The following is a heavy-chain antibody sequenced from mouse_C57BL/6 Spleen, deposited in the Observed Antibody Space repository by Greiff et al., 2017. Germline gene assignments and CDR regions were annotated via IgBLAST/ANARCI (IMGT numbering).Heavy chain of an antibody. J-gene: IGHJ2*01. CDR3: ARHDYDSLDY. CDR1: GYTFTSYW. V-gene: IGHV1-64*01. D-gene: IGHD2-4*01. CDR2: IHPNSGST. Sequence: QVQLKQPGAELVKPGASVKLSCKASGYTFTSYWMHWVKQRPGQGLEWIGMIHPNSGSTNYNEKFKSKATLTVDKSSSTAYMQLSSLTSEDSAVYYCARHDYDSLDYWGQGTTLTVSS.